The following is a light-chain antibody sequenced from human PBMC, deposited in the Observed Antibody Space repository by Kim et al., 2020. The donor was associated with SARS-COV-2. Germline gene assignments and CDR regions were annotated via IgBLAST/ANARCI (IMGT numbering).Light chain of an antibody. Sequence: GQSITISCTGTSSDVGGYNYVSWYQQHPGKAPKLMIYAVSKRPSGVSNRFSGSKSGNTASLTISGLQAEDEADYYCSSYTSSSTLVFGGGTQLTVL. J-gene: IGLJ2*01. CDR2: AVS. V-gene: IGLV2-14*04. CDR3: SSYTSSSTLV. CDR1: SSDVGGYNY.